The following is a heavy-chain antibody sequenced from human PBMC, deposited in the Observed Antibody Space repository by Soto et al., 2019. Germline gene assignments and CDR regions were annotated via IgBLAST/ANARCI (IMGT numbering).Heavy chain of an antibody. CDR1: GVSISSGDYS. CDR3: ARAPAGPSPRWDV. D-gene: IGHD3-10*01. V-gene: IGHV4-30-2*01. J-gene: IGHJ6*02. CDR2: MYGAGLT. Sequence: TLSLTCTVSGVSISSGDYSWSWIRQPPGKGLEWIGYMYGAGLTYYNPSLKSRVTISVDKSKNQFSLNLSSVTAADTALYYCARAPAGPSPRWDVWGQGTTVTVSS.